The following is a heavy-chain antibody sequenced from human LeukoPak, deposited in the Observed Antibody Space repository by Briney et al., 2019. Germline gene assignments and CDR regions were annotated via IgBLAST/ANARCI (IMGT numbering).Heavy chain of an antibody. CDR2: IIPILGIA. V-gene: IGHV1-69*04. Sequence: SVKVSCKASGGTFSSYAISWVRQAPGQGLEWMGRIIPILGIANYAQKFQGRVTITADKSTSTAYMELSSLRSEDTAVYYCAFPFGRIAEAGTGGCWGQGTPVTVSS. J-gene: IGHJ4*02. CDR3: AFPFGRIAEAGTGGC. D-gene: IGHD6-19*01. CDR1: GGTFSSYA.